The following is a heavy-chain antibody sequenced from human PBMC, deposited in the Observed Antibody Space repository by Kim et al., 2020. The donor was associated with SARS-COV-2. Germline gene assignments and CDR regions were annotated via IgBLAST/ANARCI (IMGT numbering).Heavy chain of an antibody. D-gene: IGHD3-22*01. CDR2: IYYSGTT. CDR3: ARVHDSSAYSTDY. CDR1: GASISSSY. J-gene: IGHJ4*02. V-gene: IGHV4-59*13. Sequence: SETLSLTCTVSGASISSSYWSWIRQPPGKGLEWIGYIYYSGTTSYSSSLKSRVTMSIDTSKNQFSLQLTSVTAADTAVYYCARVHDSSAYSTDYWGQGTLVTVSS.